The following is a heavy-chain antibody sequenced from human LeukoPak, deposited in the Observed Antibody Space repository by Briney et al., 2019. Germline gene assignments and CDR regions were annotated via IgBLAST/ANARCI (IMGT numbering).Heavy chain of an antibody. J-gene: IGHJ4*02. CDR3: ARDLTYGLFDY. CDR2: ISGNNGNT. D-gene: IGHD3-10*01. V-gene: IGHV1-18*01. Sequence: ASVKVSCKASGYTLTSYGISWVRQAPGQGLESMGWISGNNGNTNYVHKLQGRVTMTTDTSTSTVYMELRSLRSDDTAVYYCARDLTYGLFDYWGQGTLVTVSS. CDR1: GYTLTSYG.